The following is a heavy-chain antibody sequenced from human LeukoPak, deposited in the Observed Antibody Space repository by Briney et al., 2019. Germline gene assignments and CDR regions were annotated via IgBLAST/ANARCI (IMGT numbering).Heavy chain of an antibody. V-gene: IGHV1-69*04. CDR3: ARGPITMVRGTIWFDP. J-gene: IGHJ5*02. CDR2: IIPILGIA. D-gene: IGHD3-10*01. Sequence: SVKVSCKASGYTFTSYDINWVRQAPGQGLEWMGRIIPILGIANYAQKFQGRVTITADKSTSTAYMELSSLRSEDTAVYYCARGPITMVRGTIWFDPWGQGTLVTVSS. CDR1: GYTFTSYD.